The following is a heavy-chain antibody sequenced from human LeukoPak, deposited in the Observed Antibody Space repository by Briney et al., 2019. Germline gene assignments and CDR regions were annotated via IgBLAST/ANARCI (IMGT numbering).Heavy chain of an antibody. CDR3: ARVRDGYNRNWAY. Sequence: SETLSLTCTVSGGSISSSIYYWGWFRQPPGKGLEWIGSIYYNVATYYNSSLKSRVTISVDTSKNHLSLKLSSVTAADTAVYYCARVRDGYNRNWAYWGQGTLVTASS. J-gene: IGHJ4*02. CDR2: IYYNVAT. V-gene: IGHV4-39*02. D-gene: IGHD5-24*01. CDR1: GGSISSSIYY.